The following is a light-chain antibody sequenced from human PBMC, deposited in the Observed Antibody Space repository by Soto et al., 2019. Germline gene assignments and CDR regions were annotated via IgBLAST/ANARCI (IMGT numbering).Light chain of an antibody. CDR1: QSISSY. Sequence: DIQMTQSPSSLSASVGDRVTITCRASQSISSYLNWYQQKPGKAPKLLIYPASSLQSGVPSMFSGSGSVTDFTLTISRLQPEDFATYFWQQSYSTPLTFGGGTKVEIK. V-gene: IGKV1-39*01. CDR2: PAS. CDR3: QQSYSTPLT. J-gene: IGKJ4*01.